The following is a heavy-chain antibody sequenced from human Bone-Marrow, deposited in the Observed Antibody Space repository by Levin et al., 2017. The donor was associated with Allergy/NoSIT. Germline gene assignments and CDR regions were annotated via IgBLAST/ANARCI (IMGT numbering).Heavy chain of an antibody. V-gene: IGHV3-7*01. CDR3: ARDLSPRVGATDY. J-gene: IGHJ4*02. Sequence: GESLKISCAASGFTFSSYWMSWVRQAPGKGLEWVANIKQDGSEKYYVDSVKGRFTISRDNAKNSLYLQMNSLRAEDTAVYYCARDLSPRVGATDYWGQGTLVTVSS. CDR1: GFTFSSYW. CDR2: IKQDGSEK. D-gene: IGHD1-26*01.